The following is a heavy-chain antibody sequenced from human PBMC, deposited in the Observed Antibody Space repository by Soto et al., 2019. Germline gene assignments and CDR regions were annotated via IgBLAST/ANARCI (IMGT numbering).Heavy chain of an antibody. D-gene: IGHD1-20*01. V-gene: IGHV3-23*01. CDR1: GFTFINYA. CDR2: ISGSGDST. CDR3: AKIPVSITHYYYGMDV. J-gene: IGHJ6*02. Sequence: EVQLLESGGGLVQPGGSLRLSCAASGFTFINYAMTWVRQAPGKGLEWVSVISGSGDSTYYADSVKGRFTISRDKSKNTLYLQMNSLRAEDTAVYYCAKIPVSITHYYYGMDVWGQGTTVTVSS.